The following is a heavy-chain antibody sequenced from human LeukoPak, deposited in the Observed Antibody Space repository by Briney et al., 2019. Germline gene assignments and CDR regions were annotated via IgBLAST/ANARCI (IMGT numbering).Heavy chain of an antibody. CDR3: ARDNSVGDNAWWFDP. D-gene: IGHD1-26*01. J-gene: IGHJ5*02. CDR1: GGTFSSYA. CDR2: IIPIFGTA. V-gene: IGHV1-69*06. Sequence: GSSVKVSCKASGGTFSSYAISWVRQAPGQGLEWMGGIIPIFGTANYAQKFQGRVTITADKSTSTDYMELSSLRSEDTAIYYCARDNSVGDNAWWFDPWAREPWSPSPQ.